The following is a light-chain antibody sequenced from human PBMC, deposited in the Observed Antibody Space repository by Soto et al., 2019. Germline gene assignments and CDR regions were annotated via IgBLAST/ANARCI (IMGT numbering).Light chain of an antibody. CDR2: DAS. CDR1: QNVTNS. CDR3: QQYGSSIT. Sequence: PGEVATLSCRASQNVTNSLAWYQQKPGQAPRLLVYDASNRATGIPTRFSGSGSGTDFTLTISRLEPEDFAVFYCQQYGSSITFGQGTRLEI. J-gene: IGKJ5*01. V-gene: IGKV3-20*01.